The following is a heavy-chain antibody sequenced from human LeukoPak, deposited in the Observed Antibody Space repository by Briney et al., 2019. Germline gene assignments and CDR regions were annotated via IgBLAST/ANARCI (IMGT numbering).Heavy chain of an antibody. V-gene: IGHV3-30*01. D-gene: IGHD6-19*01. CDR2: ISYGGSNK. Sequence: GGSLRLSCAASGFTFSSYAMHWVRQAPGKGLEWVAVISYGGSNKYYADSVKGRFTISRDNSKNTLYLQMNSLRAEDTAVYYCASTTSGFDAFDIWGQGTMVTVSS. J-gene: IGHJ3*02. CDR1: GFTFSSYA. CDR3: ASTTSGFDAFDI.